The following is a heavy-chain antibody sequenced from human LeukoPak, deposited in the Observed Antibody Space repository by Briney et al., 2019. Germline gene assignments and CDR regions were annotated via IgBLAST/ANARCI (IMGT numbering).Heavy chain of an antibody. J-gene: IGHJ4*02. D-gene: IGHD3-10*01. Sequence: GGTLRLSCAASGFTFSSYGMSWVRQAPGKGLEWVSAISGSGGSTYYADSVKGRFTISRDNSKNTLYLQMNSLRAEDTAVYYCAKDVSGKSMVGRYFDYWGQGTLVTVSS. CDR3: AKDVSGKSMVGRYFDY. V-gene: IGHV3-23*01. CDR2: ISGSGGST. CDR1: GFTFSSYG.